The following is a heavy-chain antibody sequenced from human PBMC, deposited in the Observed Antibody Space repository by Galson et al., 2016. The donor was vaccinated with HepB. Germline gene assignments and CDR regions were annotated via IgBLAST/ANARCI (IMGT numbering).Heavy chain of an antibody. Sequence: ETLSLTCTVSGGSISTYYWSWIRQPPGEGLEWIAFSHYSGATSYSPSLNSRVTISVDTSKNQFSLRLRSVTAADAAVYYCARNAPKLGLTDAFDVWGQGAMVTVSS. CDR2: SHYSGAT. J-gene: IGHJ3*01. V-gene: IGHV4-59*01. CDR3: ARNAPKLGLTDAFDV. D-gene: IGHD3-16*01. CDR1: GGSISTYY.